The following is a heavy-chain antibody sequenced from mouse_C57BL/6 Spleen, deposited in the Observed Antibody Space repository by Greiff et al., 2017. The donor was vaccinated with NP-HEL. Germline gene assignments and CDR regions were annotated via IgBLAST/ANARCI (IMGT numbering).Heavy chain of an antibody. CDR1: GYSITSGYY. V-gene: IGHV3-6*01. D-gene: IGHD1-1*01. Sequence: EVQLVESGPGLVKPSQSLSLTCSVTGYSITSGYYWNWIRQFPGNKLEWMGYISYDGSNNYNPSLKNRISITRDTSKNQFFLKLNSVTTEDTATYYCARSTTGFAYWGQGTLVTVSA. CDR2: ISYDGSN. J-gene: IGHJ3*01. CDR3: ARSTTGFAY.